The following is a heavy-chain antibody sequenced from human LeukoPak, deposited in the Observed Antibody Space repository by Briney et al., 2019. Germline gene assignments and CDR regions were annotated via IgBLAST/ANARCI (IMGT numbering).Heavy chain of an antibody. CDR3: AKHSSRGYGSRFDP. CDR1: EFTFSSYA. J-gene: IGHJ5*02. D-gene: IGHD6-13*01. V-gene: IGHV3-23*01. CDR2: ISGSGGST. Sequence: GGSLRLSCAASEFTFSSYAMSWVRRAPGKGLEWVSAISGSGGSTYYADSVKGRFTISRDNSKNTLYLQMNSLRAEDTAVYYCAKHSSRGYGSRFDPWGQGTLVTVSS.